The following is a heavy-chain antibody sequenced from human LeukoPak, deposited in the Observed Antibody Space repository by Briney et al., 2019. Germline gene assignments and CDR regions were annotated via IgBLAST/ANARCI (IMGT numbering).Heavy chain of an antibody. J-gene: IGHJ4*02. V-gene: IGHV3-21*01. D-gene: IGHD7-27*01. CDR2: ISSSSSYI. Sequence: TGGSLRLSCAASGFTFSSYSMNWVRQAPGKGLEWVSSISSSSSYIYYADSVKGRFTISRDNAENSLYLQMNSLRAEDTAVYYCARPTLTWGSGPDYWSQGTLVTVSS. CDR1: GFTFSSYS. CDR3: ARPTLTWGSGPDY.